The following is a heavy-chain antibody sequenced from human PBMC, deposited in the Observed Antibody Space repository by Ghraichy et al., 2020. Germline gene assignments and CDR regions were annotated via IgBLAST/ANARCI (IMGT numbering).Heavy chain of an antibody. D-gene: IGHD2-21*02. Sequence: GGSLRLSCAASGFTFSTYAMSWVRQAPGKGLEWVSVISGGGGSTPYADSVKGRFTISRDNSKNTLSLQMNILRAEDTAIYYCVKCDITCKGGLDSWGQGTLVTVSS. V-gene: IGHV3-23*01. CDR2: ISGGGGST. J-gene: IGHJ4*02. CDR3: VKCDITCKGGLDS. CDR1: GFTFSTYA.